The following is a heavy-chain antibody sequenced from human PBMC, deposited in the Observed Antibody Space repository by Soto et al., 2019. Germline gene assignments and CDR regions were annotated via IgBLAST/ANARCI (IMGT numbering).Heavy chain of an antibody. V-gene: IGHV3-7*01. Sequence: GGSLRLSCAASGFTFSSYWMNWVRQAPGKGLEWVANINQNGNEDNLLDSVKGRFTISRDNAKNSLFLQMNSLRVDDTAVYYCARTGDGHHDFLDYWGQGALVTVSS. CDR3: ARTGDGHHDFLDY. D-gene: IGHD1-1*01. CDR2: INQNGNED. CDR1: GFTFSSYW. J-gene: IGHJ4*02.